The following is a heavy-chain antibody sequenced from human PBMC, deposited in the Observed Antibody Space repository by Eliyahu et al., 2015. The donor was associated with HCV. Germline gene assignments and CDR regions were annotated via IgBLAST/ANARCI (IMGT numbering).Heavy chain of an antibody. CDR2: INHSGST. D-gene: IGHD2-15*01. J-gene: IGHJ6*03. CDR3: ARARCSGGSCRAYYYYYMDV. V-gene: IGHV4-34*01. CDR1: GGSFSGYY. Sequence: QVQLQQWGAGLLKPSETLSLTCAVYGGSFSGYYWSWARQPPGKGLEWIGEINHSGSTNYNPSLKSRVTISVDTSKNQFSLKLSSVTAADTAVYYCARARCSGGSCRAYYYYYMDVWGKGTTVTVSS.